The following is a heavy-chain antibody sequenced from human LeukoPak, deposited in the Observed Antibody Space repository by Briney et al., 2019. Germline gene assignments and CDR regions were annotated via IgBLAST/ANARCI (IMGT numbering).Heavy chain of an antibody. CDR3: ARDSSGWGLDY. Sequence: GGSLRLSCAASGFTFSSYSMNWVRQAPGKGLEWVSSISSSSSYIYYADSVKGRFTISRDNAKNSLYLQMSSLRAEDTAVYYCARDSSGWGLDYWGLGTLVTVSS. D-gene: IGHD6-19*01. CDR2: ISSSSSYI. V-gene: IGHV3-21*01. CDR1: GFTFSSYS. J-gene: IGHJ4*02.